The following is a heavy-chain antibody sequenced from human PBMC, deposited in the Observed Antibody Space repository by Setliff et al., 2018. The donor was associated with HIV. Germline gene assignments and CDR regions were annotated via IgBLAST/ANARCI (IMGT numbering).Heavy chain of an antibody. D-gene: IGHD2-21*02. CDR1: GGSISGDF. CDR2: THASGTT. J-gene: IGHJ4*02. CDR3: ARQTATGTSATFDS. V-gene: IGHV4-4*07. Sequence: KPSETLSLTCTVSGGSISGDFWTWIRQPPGEGLEWIGRTHASGTTQCEPSLKNRCSMSIDTSKNQFSLKLSSVTAADTAVYYCARQTATGTSATFDSWGQGSLVTVSS.